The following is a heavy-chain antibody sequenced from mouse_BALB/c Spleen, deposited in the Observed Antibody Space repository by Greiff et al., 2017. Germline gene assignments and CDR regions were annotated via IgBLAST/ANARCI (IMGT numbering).Heavy chain of an antibody. Sequence: VQLQQPGAELVKPGTSVKLSCKASGYNFTSYWINWVKLRPGQGLEWIGDIYPGSGSTNYNEKFKSKATLTVDTSSSTAYMQLSSLASEDSALYYCARFDYDENWYFDVWGAGTTVTVSS. CDR2: IYPGSGST. CDR3: ARFDYDENWYFDV. CDR1: GYNFTSYW. V-gene: IGHV1-55*01. J-gene: IGHJ1*01. D-gene: IGHD2-4*01.